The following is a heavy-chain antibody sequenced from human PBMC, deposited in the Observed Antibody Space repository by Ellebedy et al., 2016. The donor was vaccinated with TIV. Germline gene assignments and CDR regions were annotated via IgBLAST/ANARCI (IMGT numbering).Heavy chain of an antibody. CDR3: ARDSPGDGIDY. J-gene: IGHJ4*01. CDR1: GFTFGSYW. V-gene: IGHV3-74*01. D-gene: IGHD2-21*01. CDR2: ISSDASGT. Sequence: GESLKISXGASGFTFGSYWMHWVRQVPGKGLLWVSHISSDASGTSYADPVKGRFTISRDNAKNTVYLQMDSLRVEDTAVYFCARDSPGDGIDYWGHGTLVTVSS.